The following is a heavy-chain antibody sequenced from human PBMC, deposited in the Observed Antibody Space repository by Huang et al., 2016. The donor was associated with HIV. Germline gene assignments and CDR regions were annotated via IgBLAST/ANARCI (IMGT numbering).Heavy chain of an antibody. CDR1: TFRFGAYW. J-gene: IGHJ6*02. CDR3: ATKTAGMDI. CDR2: IRKDEREK. Sequence: VESGGRLVQPGGSIRLSCVGSTFRFGAYWMSWVRQPPGKGMEWVANIRKDEREKYYVDSVKGRFNISRDNAKKVVFLEMNNVRVEDTATYFCATKTAGMDIWGQGTTVTVS. D-gene: IGHD1-7*01. V-gene: IGHV3-7*03.